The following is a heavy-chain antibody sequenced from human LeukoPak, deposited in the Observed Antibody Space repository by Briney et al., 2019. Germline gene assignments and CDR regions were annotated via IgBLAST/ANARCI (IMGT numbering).Heavy chain of an antibody. CDR3: ASCSGGDCYSDYAFDI. CDR2: INPNSGGT. D-gene: IGHD2-21*02. CDR1: GYTFTGYY. V-gene: IGHV1-2*02. J-gene: IGHJ3*02. Sequence: GASVKVSCKASGYTFTGYYMHRVRQAPGQGLEWMGWINPNSGGTNYAQKFQGRVTMTRDTSISTAYMELSRLRSDDTAVYYCASCSGGDCYSDYAFDIWGQGTMVTVSS.